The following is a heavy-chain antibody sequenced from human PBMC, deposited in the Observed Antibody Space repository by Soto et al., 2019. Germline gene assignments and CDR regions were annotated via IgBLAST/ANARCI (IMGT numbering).Heavy chain of an antibody. CDR2: TANT. CDR3: ARHGREDSRGFYSWFDP. Sequence: SETLSLTCTVCGGSISSYYWSWIRQPPGKGLEWIGYTANTNYNPSLMGRVTISVDTSKNQFSLKLTSVTAADTAVYYCARHGREDSRGFYSWFDPWGQGTLVTVSS. D-gene: IGHD3-22*01. CDR1: GGSISSYY. V-gene: IGHV4-59*08. J-gene: IGHJ5*02.